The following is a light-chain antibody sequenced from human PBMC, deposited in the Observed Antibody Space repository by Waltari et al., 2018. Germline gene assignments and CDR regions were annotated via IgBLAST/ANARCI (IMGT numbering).Light chain of an antibody. CDR3: QQYGSSPPT. Sequence: EIVLTQSPGTLSLSPGERATLSCRASQSVSSNYLAWYQQKPGQAPRLLIYGASSRATGIPDRFRGSGSGTDFTLTISRLEPEDFAVYYCQQYGSSPPTFGQGTRVETK. J-gene: IGKJ1*01. CDR2: GAS. CDR1: QSVSSNY. V-gene: IGKV3-20*01.